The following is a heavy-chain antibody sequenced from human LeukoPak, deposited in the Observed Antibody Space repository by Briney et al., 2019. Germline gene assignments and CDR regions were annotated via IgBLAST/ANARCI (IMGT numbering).Heavy chain of an antibody. CDR3: ARVVRPAVTIFGVATRPVYYYMDV. V-gene: IGHV4-39*01. CDR1: GGSISSTSYF. Sequence: SETLSLTCTVSGGSISSTSYFWGWIRQPPGKGLEWIGTIFYSGTTYYNPSLKSRVTISVDTSKNQFSLKLSSVTAADTAVYYCARVVRPAVTIFGVATRPVYYYMDVWGKETTVTVSS. CDR2: IFYSGTT. D-gene: IGHD3-3*01. J-gene: IGHJ6*03.